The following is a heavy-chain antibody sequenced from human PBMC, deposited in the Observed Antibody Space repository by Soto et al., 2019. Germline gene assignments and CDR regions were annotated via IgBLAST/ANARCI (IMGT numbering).Heavy chain of an antibody. CDR3: ARDLAAPEDTYGMDV. Sequence: QVQLVHSGAELKKPEASVKVSCKASVYTFTSYGISWVLQAPGQGLEWMGWISAYNGNTNYAQNLQGRVTMTTDTSTSTAYMELRSLRSDDTAVYYCARDLAAPEDTYGMDVWGQGTTVTVSS. CDR2: ISAYNGNT. V-gene: IGHV1-18*01. CDR1: VYTFTSYG. D-gene: IGHD2-15*01. J-gene: IGHJ6*02.